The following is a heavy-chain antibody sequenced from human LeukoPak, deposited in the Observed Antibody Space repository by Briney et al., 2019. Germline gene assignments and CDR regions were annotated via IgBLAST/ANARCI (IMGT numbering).Heavy chain of an antibody. CDR3: ARVLNYDFWSGLDV. CDR1: GFTFDDYG. Sequence: PPGGSLRLSCVDSGFTFDDYGMSWVRQAPGKGLEWVSGINWNGGSTGYADSVKGRFTISRDNAKNSLYLQMNSLRAEDTALYHCARVLNYDFWSGLDVWGKGTTVTVSS. CDR2: INWNGGST. V-gene: IGHV3-20*01. J-gene: IGHJ6*04. D-gene: IGHD3-3*01.